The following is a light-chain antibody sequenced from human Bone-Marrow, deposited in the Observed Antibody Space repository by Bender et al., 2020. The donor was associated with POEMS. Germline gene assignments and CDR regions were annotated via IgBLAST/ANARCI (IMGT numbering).Light chain of an antibody. V-gene: IGLV2-23*01. CDR1: SSDVGNYHL. Sequence: QSALTQPASVSGSPGQSITVSCTGTSSDVGNYHLVSWYQQHPGRAPKLLIYEGSKRASGVSNRFSGSKSGNTASLTISGLQAGDEADYYCCSYAGTNTWLFGGGTHLTVL. CDR2: EGS. J-gene: IGLJ3*02. CDR3: CSYAGTNTWL.